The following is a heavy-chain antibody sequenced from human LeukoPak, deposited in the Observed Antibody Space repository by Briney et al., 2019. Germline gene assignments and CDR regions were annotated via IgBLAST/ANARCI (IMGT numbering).Heavy chain of an antibody. J-gene: IGHJ3*02. CDR2: IWYDGSNK. CDR1: GFTFSSYG. CDR3: ARDSDDSSGYTPGAFDI. Sequence: PGGSLRLSCAASGFTFSSYGMHWVRQAPGKGLEWVAVIWYDGSNKYYADSVRGRFTISRDNSKNTLYLQMNSLRAEDTAVYYCARDSDDSSGYTPGAFDIWGQGTMVTVSS. V-gene: IGHV3-33*01. D-gene: IGHD3-22*01.